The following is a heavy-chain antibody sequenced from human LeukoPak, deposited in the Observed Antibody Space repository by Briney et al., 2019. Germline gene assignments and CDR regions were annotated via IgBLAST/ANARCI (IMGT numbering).Heavy chain of an antibody. CDR1: GFTFSNYW. Sequence: GGSLRLSCVASGFTFSNYWMHWVRQPPGKGLVWVSRIYVDGRTTNYADSVKGRFTISRDNAKNTVYLEINSLSVEDTATYYCIRDFRSADLWGQGTLVTVTS. J-gene: IGHJ5*02. CDR2: IYVDGRTT. V-gene: IGHV3-74*01. CDR3: IRDFRSADL.